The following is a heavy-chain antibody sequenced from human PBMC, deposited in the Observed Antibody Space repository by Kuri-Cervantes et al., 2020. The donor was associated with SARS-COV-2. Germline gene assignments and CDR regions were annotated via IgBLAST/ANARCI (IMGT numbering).Heavy chain of an antibody. V-gene: IGHV3-30*18. Sequence: GESLKISCAASGFTFSSYGMNWVRQAPGKGLEWVAVISYDGSNKYYADSVKGRFTISRDNSKNTLYLQMNSLRAEDTAVYYCAKWEYQLLWPFDYWGQGTLVTVSS. CDR1: GFTFSSYG. CDR3: AKWEYQLLWPFDY. D-gene: IGHD2-2*01. J-gene: IGHJ4*02. CDR2: ISYDGSNK.